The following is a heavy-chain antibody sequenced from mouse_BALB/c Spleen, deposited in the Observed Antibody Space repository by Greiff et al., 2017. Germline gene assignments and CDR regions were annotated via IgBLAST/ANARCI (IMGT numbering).Heavy chain of an antibody. CDR1: GYTFTSYW. CDR2: IYPSDSYT. J-gene: IGHJ3*01. V-gene: IGHV1-69*02. D-gene: IGHD2-1*01. CDR3: TREDGNYDWFAY. Sequence: QVQLQQPGAELVRPGASVKLSCKASGYTFTSYWINWVKQRPGQGLEWIGNIYPSDSYTNYNQKFKDKATLTVDKSSSTAYMQLSSPTSEDSAVYYCTREDGNYDWFAYWGQGTLVTVSA.